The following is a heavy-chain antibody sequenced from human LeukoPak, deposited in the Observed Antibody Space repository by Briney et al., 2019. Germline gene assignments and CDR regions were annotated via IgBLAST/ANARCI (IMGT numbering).Heavy chain of an antibody. D-gene: IGHD2-8*01. J-gene: IGHJ4*02. CDR3: ARDRGYCTNGVCYPGLNDY. CDR2: ISSSGSTI. Sequence: PGGSLRLSCAASGFTFSDYYMSWVRQAPGKGREWVSYISSSGSTIYYADSVKGRFTISRDNAKNSLYLQMNSLRAEDTAVYYCARDRGYCTNGVCYPGLNDYWGQGTLVTVSS. CDR1: GFTFSDYY. V-gene: IGHV3-11*04.